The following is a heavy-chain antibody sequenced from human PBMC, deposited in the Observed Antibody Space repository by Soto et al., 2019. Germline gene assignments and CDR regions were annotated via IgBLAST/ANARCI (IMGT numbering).Heavy chain of an antibody. CDR1: GFTFSNYG. J-gene: IGHJ6*02. D-gene: IGHD4-17*01. V-gene: IGHV3-30*18. CDR2: ISYDGTNK. CDR3: AKGYGDYVGYYYYYGMDV. Sequence: PGGSLRLSCAASGFTFSNYGMHWVRQAPGKGLEWVAVISYDGTNKYYADSVKGRFTISRDNSKNTLYLQMNSLRAEDTAVYYCAKGYGDYVGYYYYYGMDVWGQGTTVTVSS.